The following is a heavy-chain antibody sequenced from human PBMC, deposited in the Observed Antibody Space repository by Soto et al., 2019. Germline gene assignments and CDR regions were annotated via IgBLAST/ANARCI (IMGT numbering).Heavy chain of an antibody. CDR2: IIPIFGTA. V-gene: IGHV1-69*13. CDR3: ASSPGSSWYSFDY. CDR1: GGTFSSYA. D-gene: IGHD6-13*01. J-gene: IGHJ4*02. Sequence: SVKVSCKASGGTFSSYAISWLRQAPGQGLEWMGGIIPIFGTANYAQKFQGRVTITADESTSTAYMELSSLRSEDTAVYYCASSPGSSWYSFDYWGQGTQVTVSS.